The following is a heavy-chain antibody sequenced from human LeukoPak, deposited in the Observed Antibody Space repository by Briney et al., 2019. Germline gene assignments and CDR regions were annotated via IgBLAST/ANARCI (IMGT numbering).Heavy chain of an antibody. D-gene: IGHD1-26*01. CDR3: ARDYGGSY. V-gene: IGHV4-61*01. CDR1: GGSVSSGSYY. Sequence: PSETLSLTCTVSGGSVSSGSYYWSWIRQPPGKGLEWIGYIYYSGSANYNPSLKSRVTISVDTSKNQFSLKVNSVTAADTAVYYCARDYGGSYWGQGTLVTVSS. J-gene: IGHJ4*02. CDR2: IYYSGSA.